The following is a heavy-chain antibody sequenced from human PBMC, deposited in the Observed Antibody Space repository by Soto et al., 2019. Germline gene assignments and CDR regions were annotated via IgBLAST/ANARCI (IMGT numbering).Heavy chain of an antibody. Sequence: PGGSLRLSCAASGFTFSDYHMSWIRQAPGKGLEWVSYISSSSSYTNYADSVKGRFTISRDNAKNSLYLQMNSLRAEDTAVYYCAREVGHYYDSSGLNWFDPWGQGTLVTVSS. CDR3: AREVGHYYDSSGLNWFDP. D-gene: IGHD3-22*01. CDR1: GFTFSDYH. J-gene: IGHJ5*02. V-gene: IGHV3-11*06. CDR2: ISSSSSYT.